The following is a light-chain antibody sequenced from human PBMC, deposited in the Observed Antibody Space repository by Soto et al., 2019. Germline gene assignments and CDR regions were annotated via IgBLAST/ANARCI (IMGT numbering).Light chain of an antibody. J-gene: IGKJ1*01. CDR3: QQSYSTTQT. CDR1: DNIVHW. V-gene: IGKV1-5*03. CDR2: KAA. Sequence: DIQITQSPSTLSASVGDRVAITCRASDNIVHWVAWYQQKPGKAPKLLIYKAANLADEVPSRFSGSGSGTDFTLTISSLQPEDFETYYCQQSYSTTQTFGQGTKVDIK.